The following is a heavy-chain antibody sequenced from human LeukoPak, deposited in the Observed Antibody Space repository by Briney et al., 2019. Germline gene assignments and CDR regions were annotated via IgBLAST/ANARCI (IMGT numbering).Heavy chain of an antibody. Sequence: SETLSLICAVYGGSFSGYSWSWIRQPPGKGLEWIGEINHSGSTNYNPSLKSRVTISVDTSKNQFSLKLSSVTAADTAVYYCARVRKSPRGEKKYYFDYWGQGTLVTVSS. D-gene: IGHD3-10*01. J-gene: IGHJ4*02. V-gene: IGHV4-34*01. CDR1: GGSFSGYS. CDR2: INHSGST. CDR3: ARVRKSPRGEKKYYFDY.